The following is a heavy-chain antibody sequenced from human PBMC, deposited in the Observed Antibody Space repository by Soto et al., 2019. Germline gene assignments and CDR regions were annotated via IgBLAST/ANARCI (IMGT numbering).Heavy chain of an antibody. Sequence: XETLSLTCTFSGGSVSSGSYYWSWIRQPPGKGLEWIGYIYYSGSTNYNPSLKSRVTISIDTSKNQFSLKLSSVTAADTAFYYCARDHLGPGSSWSNYYYYGMEVWGQGTTGTVSS. V-gene: IGHV4-61*01. CDR1: GGSVSSGSYY. J-gene: IGHJ6*01. D-gene: IGHD6-13*01. CDR3: ARDHLGPGSSWSNYYYYGMEV. CDR2: IYYSGST.